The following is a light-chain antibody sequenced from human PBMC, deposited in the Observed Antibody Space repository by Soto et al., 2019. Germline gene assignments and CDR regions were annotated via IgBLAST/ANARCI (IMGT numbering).Light chain of an antibody. CDR2: DVS. CDR1: SSDVGDYNY. V-gene: IGLV2-14*03. J-gene: IGLJ2*01. CDR3: SSYTSTSTLVL. Sequence: QSALTQPASVSGSPGQSITISCTGTSSDVGDYNYVSWYQLHPGKAPKLMIYDVSNRPSGVSNRFSGSKSGNTASLTISGLQAEDEADYYCSSYTSTSTLVLFGGGTNSPS.